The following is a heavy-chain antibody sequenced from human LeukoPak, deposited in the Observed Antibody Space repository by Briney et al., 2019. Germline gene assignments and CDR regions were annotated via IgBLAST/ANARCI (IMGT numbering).Heavy chain of an antibody. CDR3: ARGPLYDFRNWFDP. Sequence: GESLKISCKGSGYSFTSSWIGWVRQMPGKGLEWLGIIYPGDSDTKYSPSFEGQVTMSADKSISTAYLQWSSLKASDTAMYYCARGPLYDFRNWFDPWGQGTLVIVSS. J-gene: IGHJ5*02. D-gene: IGHD3-3*01. CDR1: GYSFTSSW. V-gene: IGHV5-51*01. CDR2: IYPGDSDT.